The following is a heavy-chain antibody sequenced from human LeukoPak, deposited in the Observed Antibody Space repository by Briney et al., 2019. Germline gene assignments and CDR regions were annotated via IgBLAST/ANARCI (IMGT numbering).Heavy chain of an antibody. CDR1: GFTFSSYS. J-gene: IGHJ3*02. CDR3: ARDRGGSSGFLNAFDI. CDR2: IYSGGST. Sequence: GGSLRLSCAASGFTFSSYSMNWVRQAPGKGLEWVSVIYSGGSTYYADSVKGRFTISRDNSKNTLYLQMNSLRAEDTAVYYCARDRGGSSGFLNAFDIWGQGTMVTVSS. D-gene: IGHD6-13*01. V-gene: IGHV3-66*01.